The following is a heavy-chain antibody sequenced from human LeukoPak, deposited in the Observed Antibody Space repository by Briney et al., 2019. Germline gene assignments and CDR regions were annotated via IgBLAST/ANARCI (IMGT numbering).Heavy chain of an antibody. CDR1: GFTFSSYS. J-gene: IGHJ4*02. Sequence: GVSLRLSCAASGFTFSSYSMNWVRQAPGKGLEWVSSISSSSSYIYYADSVKGRFTISRDNAKNSLYLQMNSLRAEDTAVYYCASRYCSSTSCYAVDYWGQGTLVTVSS. CDR3: ASRYCSSTSCYAVDY. D-gene: IGHD2-2*01. CDR2: ISSSSSYI. V-gene: IGHV3-21*01.